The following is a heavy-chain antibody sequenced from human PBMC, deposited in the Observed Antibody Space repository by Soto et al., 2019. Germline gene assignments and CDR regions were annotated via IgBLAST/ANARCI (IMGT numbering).Heavy chain of an antibody. CDR1: GGSISSSNW. Sequence: PSETLSLTCAVSGGSISSSNWWSWVRQPPGKGLEWIGEIYHSGSTNYNPSLKSRVTISVDTSKNQFSLKLSSVTAADTAVYYCARSPDSVVVVALDYWGQGTLVTVSS. CDR2: IYHSGST. J-gene: IGHJ4*02. CDR3: ARSPDSVVVVALDY. V-gene: IGHV4-4*02. D-gene: IGHD2-15*01.